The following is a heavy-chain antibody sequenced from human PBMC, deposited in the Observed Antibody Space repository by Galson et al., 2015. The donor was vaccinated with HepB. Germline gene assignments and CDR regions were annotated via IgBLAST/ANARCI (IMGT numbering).Heavy chain of an antibody. CDR2: IKQGGSEQ. CDR3: ARDKQVGATYLDY. Sequence: SLRLSCAASGFTFINYYMSWVRQAPGKGLEWVANIKQGGSEQDYVDSVKGRFTISRDNAKNSLYLEMNSLRAEDTAVYYCARDKQVGATYLDYWGQGTLVTVSS. CDR1: GFTFINYY. V-gene: IGHV3-7*01. J-gene: IGHJ4*02. D-gene: IGHD1-26*01.